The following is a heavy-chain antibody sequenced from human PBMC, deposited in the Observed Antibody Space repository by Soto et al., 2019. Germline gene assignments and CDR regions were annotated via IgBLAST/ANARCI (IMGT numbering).Heavy chain of an antibody. D-gene: IGHD1-26*01. V-gene: IGHV3-7*05. Sequence: PGGSLRLSCAASGFTFRSHWMSWVRQAPGKGLEWVANIKQDGSEKKYVDSVKGRFTISRDNARDSLFLQMNSLRAEDTAVYYCARVVIGSYDYWGQGTLVTVSS. CDR1: GFTFRSHW. J-gene: IGHJ4*02. CDR3: ARVVIGSYDY. CDR2: IKQDGSEK.